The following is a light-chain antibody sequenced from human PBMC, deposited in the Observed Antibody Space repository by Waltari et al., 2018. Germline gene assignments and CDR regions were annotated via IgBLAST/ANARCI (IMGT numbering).Light chain of an antibody. CDR3: QQYKNWPWT. V-gene: IGKV2-30*01. CDR2: KVS. Sequence: DVVMTQSPLSLPVTLGQPASISCRSSQSLVYSDGNTYLNWFQQRPGQSPKRPNYKVSNRDSGVPDRFSGSGSGTDFTLTISSLQSEDFAVYYCQQYKNWPWTFGLGTKVEIK. CDR1: QSLVYSDGNTY. J-gene: IGKJ1*01.